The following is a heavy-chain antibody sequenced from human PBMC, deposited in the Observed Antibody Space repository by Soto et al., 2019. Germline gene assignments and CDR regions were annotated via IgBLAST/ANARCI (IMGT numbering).Heavy chain of an antibody. V-gene: IGHV3-23*01. CDR2: ISGSGGST. D-gene: IGHD3-10*01. Sequence: GESLKISCAASGFTFSSYAMSWVRQAPGKGLEWVSAISGSGGSTYYADSVKGRFTISRDNSKNTLYLQMNSLRAEDTAVYYCAKDVVENYYGSGSYFDYWGQGTLVTVSS. J-gene: IGHJ4*02. CDR3: AKDVVENYYGSGSYFDY. CDR1: GFTFSSYA.